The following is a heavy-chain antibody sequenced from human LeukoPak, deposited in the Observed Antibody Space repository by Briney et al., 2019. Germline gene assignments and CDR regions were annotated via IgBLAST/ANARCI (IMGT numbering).Heavy chain of an antibody. D-gene: IGHD3-10*01. V-gene: IGHV4-39*07. CDR3: ARKSMVRGVIIADY. J-gene: IGHJ4*02. Sequence: SGTLSLTCTVSGGSIGRSSYYWGWIRQPPGRGLEWIGNIYFSGNTDYNPSLKSRLTISIDTSKNQFSLKLSSVTAADTAVYYCARKSMVRGVIIADYWGQGTLVTVSS. CDR1: GGSIGRSSYY. CDR2: IYFSGNT.